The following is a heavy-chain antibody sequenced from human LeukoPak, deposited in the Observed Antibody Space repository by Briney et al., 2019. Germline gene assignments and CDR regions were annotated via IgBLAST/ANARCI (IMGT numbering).Heavy chain of an antibody. CDR3: AKGRMGTTFDD. CDR1: GFTFSSYA. CDR2: ITGSGGST. V-gene: IGHV3-23*01. J-gene: IGHJ4*02. Sequence: SGGSLRLSCAASGFTFSSYAMNGVRQAPGRGLEGVSVITGSGGSTYHADSVKGRFTISRDNSKNTLYLQMNSLRAEDTAVYYCAKGRMGTTFDDWGQGTLVTVSS. D-gene: IGHD4-11*01.